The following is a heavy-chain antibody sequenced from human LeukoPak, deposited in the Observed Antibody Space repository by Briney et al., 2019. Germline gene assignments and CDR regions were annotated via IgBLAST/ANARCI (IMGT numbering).Heavy chain of an antibody. J-gene: IGHJ4*02. CDR3: AREMAGMSWGPRSPFDF. CDR2: ISSSSSYI. Sequence: GGSLRLSFAASGFTFSSYSMNWVRQAPGKWLEWVSSISSSSSYIYYADSVKGRFTISRDNAKNSLYLQMNSLRAEDTAVYYCAREMAGMSWGPRSPFDFWGQGTLVTVSS. V-gene: IGHV3-21*01. CDR1: GFTFSSYS. D-gene: IGHD5-24*01.